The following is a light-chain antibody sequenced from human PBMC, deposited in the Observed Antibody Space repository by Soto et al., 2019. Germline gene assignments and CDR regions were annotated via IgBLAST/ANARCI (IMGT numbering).Light chain of an antibody. V-gene: IGKV4-1*01. Sequence: DIVMTQSPDSLAVSLGERATMHCKSSQTVFYGINKKNYLAWYQHKPGQPPKLLIYWASTRESGVPDRFSGSGSGTDFTLTINSLQAGDVAVYYCQQSYSPPLTFGGGTKVEIK. CDR2: WAS. CDR1: QTVFYGINKKNY. CDR3: QQSYSPPLT. J-gene: IGKJ4*01.